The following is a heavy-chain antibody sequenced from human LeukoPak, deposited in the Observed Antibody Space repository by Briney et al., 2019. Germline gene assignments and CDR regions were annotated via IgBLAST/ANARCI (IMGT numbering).Heavy chain of an antibody. V-gene: IGHV4-39*01. CDR3: ARSRKNDCTSTSCYTDY. D-gene: IGHD2-2*02. CDR2: IYYSGST. J-gene: IGHJ4*02. Sequence: PSETLSLTCTVSGGSISSSNYYWGWIRQPPGKGLEWIGSIYYSGSTYYNPSLKSRGIISVDTSKNQFSLKLSSVTAADMAVYYCARSRKNDCTSTSCYTDYWGQGTLVTVSS. CDR1: GGSISSSNYY.